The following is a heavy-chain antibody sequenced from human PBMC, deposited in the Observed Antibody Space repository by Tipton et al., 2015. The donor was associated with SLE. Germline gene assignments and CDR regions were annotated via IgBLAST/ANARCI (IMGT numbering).Heavy chain of an antibody. V-gene: IGHV4-59*07. CDR3: ARQYYDFWSGWQDYYALDV. CDR2: IYSSGDM. D-gene: IGHD3-3*01. Sequence: TLSLTCTVSGGSISNDYWSWIRQYPGKGLEWLGYIYSSGDMKYNPSLKSRLTISVDTSENQFSLKLSSVTAADTAVYYCARQYYDFWSGWQDYYALDVWGQGTTVTVS. J-gene: IGHJ6*02. CDR1: GGSISNDY.